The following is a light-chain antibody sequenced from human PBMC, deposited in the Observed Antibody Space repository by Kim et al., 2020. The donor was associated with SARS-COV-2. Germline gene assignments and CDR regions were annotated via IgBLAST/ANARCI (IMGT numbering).Light chain of an antibody. CDR2: GAS. J-gene: IGKJ1*01. V-gene: IGKV3-20*01. Sequence: EIVLTQSPGTVSLSPGERATLSCRASQSVTSTYLAWYQQKPGQAPRLLIYGASNRATGIPDRFSGSGSGTDFTLTINRLEPEDFAVFYCQQYGTSPDTFGQGTKVDIK. CDR1: QSVTSTY. CDR3: QQYGTSPDT.